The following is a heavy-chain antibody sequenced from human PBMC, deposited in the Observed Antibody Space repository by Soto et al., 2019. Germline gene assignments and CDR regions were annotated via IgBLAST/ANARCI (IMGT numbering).Heavy chain of an antibody. J-gene: IGHJ4*01. CDR2: ISTSGTTI. D-gene: IGHD2-15*01. CDR3: ATGKGFCSGGSCFWY. Sequence: GGSLRLSCAASGFTFSDYYTSWIRQAPGKGLEWISYISTSGTTIYYADSVKGRFTISRNNAKNSLYLQLNSLRAEDTAIYYCATGKGFCSGGSCFWYWRQGTLVTVSS. CDR1: GFTFSDYY. V-gene: IGHV3-11*01.